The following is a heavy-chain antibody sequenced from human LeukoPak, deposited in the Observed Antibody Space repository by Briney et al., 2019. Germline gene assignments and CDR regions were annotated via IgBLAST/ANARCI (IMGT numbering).Heavy chain of an antibody. Sequence: GGSLRLSCAASGFTFSSNWMSWVRQAPGKGLEWVANIKHDGTEKYYVDSVKGRLTISRDNGKNSLYLQMNSLRAEDTAVYYCARVVWADHYYMDVWGKGTTVTVSS. CDR2: IKHDGTEK. V-gene: IGHV3-7*01. CDR1: GFTFSSNW. D-gene: IGHD1-26*01. J-gene: IGHJ6*03. CDR3: ARVVWADHYYMDV.